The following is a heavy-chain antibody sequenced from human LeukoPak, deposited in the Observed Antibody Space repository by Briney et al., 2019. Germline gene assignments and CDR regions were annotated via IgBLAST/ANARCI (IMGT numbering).Heavy chain of an antibody. CDR1: GGSFSGYY. Sequence: PSETLSLTCAVYGGSFSGYYWSWIRQPPGKGLEWIGEINHSGSTNYNPSLKSRVTISVDTSKNQFSLKLSSVTAADTAVYYCARIPFRGSYYPNFFDYWGQGTLVTVSS. CDR2: INHSGST. V-gene: IGHV4-34*01. CDR3: ARIPFRGSYYPNFFDY. D-gene: IGHD1-26*01. J-gene: IGHJ4*02.